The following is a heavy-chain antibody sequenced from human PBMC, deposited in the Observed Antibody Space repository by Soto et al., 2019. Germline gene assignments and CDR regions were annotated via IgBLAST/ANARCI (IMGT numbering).Heavy chain of an antibody. CDR2: IDHRGSA. J-gene: IGHJ4*02. CDR1: AGSIRSGDYY. CDR3: AGELGTFYFDH. V-gene: IGHV4-30-4*01. Sequence: QVQLQESGPGLVKPSQTLSLTCTVSAGSIRSGDYYWTWIRQPPGMGLEWIGYIDHRGSAYYNPSLNSRATISIDTANNQFSLKMTSVTAADTAVYYCAGELGTFYFDHWGQGTLVTVSS. D-gene: IGHD7-27*01.